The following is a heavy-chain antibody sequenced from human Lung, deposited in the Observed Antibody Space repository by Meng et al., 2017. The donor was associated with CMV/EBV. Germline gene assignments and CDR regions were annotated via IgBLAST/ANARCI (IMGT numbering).Heavy chain of an antibody. D-gene: IGHD1-7*01. CDR2: INPNSGGT. V-gene: IGHV1-2*02. CDR1: GYTFTGYY. CDR3: ARARGTTAASGTNWFDP. J-gene: IGHJ5*02. Sequence: SXXVSXKASGYTFTGYYIHWVRQAPGQGLEWMGWINPNSGGTNYAQKFQGRVTMTRATSISTAYMELSRLRSDDTSVYFCARARGTTAASGTNWFDPWGQGXLVTVSS.